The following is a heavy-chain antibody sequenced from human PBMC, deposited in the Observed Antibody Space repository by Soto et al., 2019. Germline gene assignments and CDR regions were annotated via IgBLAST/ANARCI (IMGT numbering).Heavy chain of an antibody. J-gene: IGHJ5*02. V-gene: IGHV4-59*01. D-gene: IGHD6-13*01. CDR3: ARFRVSSSHRGGFDP. CDR1: GGSISSYY. Sequence: SGTLSLTCTVSGGSISSYYWSWIRQPPGKGLEWIGYIYYSGSTNYNPSLKSRVTISVDTSKNQFSLKLSSVTAADTAVYYCARFRVSSSHRGGFDPWGQGTLVTVSS. CDR2: IYYSGST.